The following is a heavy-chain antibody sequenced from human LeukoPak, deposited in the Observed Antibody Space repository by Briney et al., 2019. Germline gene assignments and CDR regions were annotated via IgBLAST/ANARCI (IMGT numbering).Heavy chain of an antibody. CDR1: GYTFSSYA. CDR2: INGSGGST. V-gene: IGHV3-23*01. J-gene: IGHJ4*02. D-gene: IGHD3-10*01. Sequence: GGSLRLSCAASGYTFSSYAMSWVRQAPGKGLEWVSAINGSGGSTYYADSVKGRFTISRDTAKNSLYLQMNSLRAEDTAVYYCALNYGSGSWGQGTLVTVSS. CDR3: ALNYGSGS.